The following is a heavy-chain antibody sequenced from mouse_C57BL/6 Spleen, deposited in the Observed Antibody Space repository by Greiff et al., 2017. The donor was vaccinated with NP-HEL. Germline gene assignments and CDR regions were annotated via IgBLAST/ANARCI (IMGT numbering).Heavy chain of an antibody. CDR1: GYAFSSSW. Sequence: VQLQQSGPELVKPGASVKISCKASGYAFSSSWMNWVKQRPGKGLEWIGRIYPGDGDTNYNGKFKGKATLTADKSSSTAYMQLSSLTSEDSAVYFCASEGYDYDGFDYWGQGTTLTVSS. V-gene: IGHV1-82*01. CDR3: ASEGYDYDGFDY. D-gene: IGHD2-4*01. CDR2: IYPGDGDT. J-gene: IGHJ2*01.